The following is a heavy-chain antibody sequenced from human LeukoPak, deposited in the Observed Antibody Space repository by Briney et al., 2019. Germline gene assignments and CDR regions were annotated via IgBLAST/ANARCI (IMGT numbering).Heavy chain of an antibody. D-gene: IGHD3-22*01. V-gene: IGHV3-30*02. CDR1: GFTFSSYG. CDR3: AKDPRKSVGYYDSSGSGY. Sequence: PGGSLRLSCAASGFTFSSYGMHWVRQAPGKGLEWVAFIRYDGSNKYYADSVKGRFTISRDNSKNTLYLQMNSLRAEDTAVYYRAKDPRKSVGYYDSSGSGYWGQGTLVTVSS. CDR2: IRYDGSNK. J-gene: IGHJ4*02.